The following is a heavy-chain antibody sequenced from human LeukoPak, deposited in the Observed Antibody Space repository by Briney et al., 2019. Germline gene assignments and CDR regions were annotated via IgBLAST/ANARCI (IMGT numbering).Heavy chain of an antibody. J-gene: IGHJ5*02. CDR3: ARTTSHYDFWSGYHTHALEYNWFDP. CDR2: MNPNSGNT. CDR1: GYTFTSYD. Sequence: ASVKVSCKASGYTFTSYDINWVRQATGQGLEWMGWMNPNSGNTGYAQKFQGRVTMTRNTSISTAYMELSSLRSEDTAVYYCARTTSHYDFWSGYHTHALEYNWFDPWGQGTLVTVSS. D-gene: IGHD3-3*01. V-gene: IGHV1-8*01.